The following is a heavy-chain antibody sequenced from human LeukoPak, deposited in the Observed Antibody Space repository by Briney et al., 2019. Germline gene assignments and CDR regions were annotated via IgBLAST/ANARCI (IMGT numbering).Heavy chain of an antibody. CDR1: GFTFSDSA. Sequence: GGSLRLSCRASGFTFSDSAMTWVRQAPGKGLEWVSVISTSRANTHYADSVKGRFTISRDNSKNTLFLQMSSLRAEGTAVYYCAKDRMMAQWGQGTLVTVSS. D-gene: IGHD3-16*01. V-gene: IGHV3-23*01. CDR2: ISTSRANT. CDR3: AKDRMMAQ. J-gene: IGHJ4*02.